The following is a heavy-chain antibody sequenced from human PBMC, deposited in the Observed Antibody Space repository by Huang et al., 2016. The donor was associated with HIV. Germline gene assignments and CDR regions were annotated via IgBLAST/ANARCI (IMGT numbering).Heavy chain of an antibody. CDR2: SIPIVGTA. CDR3: VRARGYYDSSVSYYFDY. D-gene: IGHD3-22*01. Sequence: QVQLVQSGAEVKKPGSSVKVSCKASGGTFSSYAISWVRQAPGQGLEWSGGSIPIVGTANYAQKFQGRVTITADESTSTAYMELSSLRSEDTAVYYCVRARGYYDSSVSYYFDYWGQGTLVTVSS. V-gene: IGHV1-69*13. J-gene: IGHJ4*02. CDR1: GGTFSSYA.